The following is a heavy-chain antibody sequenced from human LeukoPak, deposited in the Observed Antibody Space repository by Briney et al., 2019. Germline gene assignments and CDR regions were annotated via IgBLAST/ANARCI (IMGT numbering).Heavy chain of an antibody. V-gene: IGHV4-39*01. D-gene: IGHD2-15*01. Sequence: SETLSLTCTASGASFTGRFPYWAWLRRPQGKDLGWLGSVYYSGTSYYNPSLNSRVTISTDTSESQFSLRLTSLTAADTGLYYCARLSCGGGSCYSGKGNLDYWGQGTLVTVSS. CDR2: VYYSGTS. CDR3: ARLSCGGGSCYSGKGNLDY. J-gene: IGHJ4*02. CDR1: GASFTGRFPY.